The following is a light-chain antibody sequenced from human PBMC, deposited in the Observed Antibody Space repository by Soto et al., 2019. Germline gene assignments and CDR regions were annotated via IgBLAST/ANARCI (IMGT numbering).Light chain of an antibody. J-gene: IGKJ1*01. V-gene: IGKV1-8*01. CDR3: RHYNSYSGT. CDR2: AAS. CDR1: QGISSY. Sequence: AIRMTQSPSSFSASTGDRVTITCRASQGISSYLAWYQQKPGKAPKLLIYAASTLQSGVPSRFSGSGSGTGFTLTISGLQSEDFATYHCRHYNSYSGTFGQGTKVDIK.